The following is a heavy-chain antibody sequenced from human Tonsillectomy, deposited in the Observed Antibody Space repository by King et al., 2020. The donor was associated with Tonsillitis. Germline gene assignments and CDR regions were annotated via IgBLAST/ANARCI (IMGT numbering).Heavy chain of an antibody. D-gene: IGHD4-17*01. CDR2: ISYDGSNK. CDR3: ASGLYGDYAEGAFVI. CDR1: GFTFSSYA. Sequence: VQLVESGGGVVQPGRSLRLSCAASGFTFSSYAMHWVRQAPGKGLEWVAVISYDGSNKYYADSVKGRFTISRDNSKNTLYLQMNSLRAEDTAVYYCASGLYGDYAEGAFVIWGQGTTVTVSS. J-gene: IGHJ3*02. V-gene: IGHV3-30-3*01.